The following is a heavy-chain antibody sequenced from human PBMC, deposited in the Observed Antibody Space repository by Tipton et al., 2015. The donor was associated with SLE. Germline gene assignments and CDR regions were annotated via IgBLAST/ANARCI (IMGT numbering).Heavy chain of an antibody. CDR3: ARDLGVDAFDI. J-gene: IGHJ3*02. V-gene: IGHV3-48*01. CDR1: GFTFSSYG. CDR2: ISSSGSTI. Sequence: SLRLSCAASGFTFSSYGMHWVRQAPGKGLEWVSYISSSGSTIYYADSVKGRFTISRDNAKNSLYLQMNSLRAEDTAVYYCARDLGVDAFDIWGQGTMVTVSS.